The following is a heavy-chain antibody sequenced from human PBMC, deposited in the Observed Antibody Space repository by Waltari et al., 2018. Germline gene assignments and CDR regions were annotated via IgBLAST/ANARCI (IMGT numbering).Heavy chain of an antibody. CDR1: GYAIYSCYY. CDR2: IYHSGDV. V-gene: IGHV4-38-2*01. Sequence: QVQLQESCPGLVKPSETLSLTFDVSGYAIYSCYYWGWILQPPWKGLEWISKIYHSGDVFYNPSLASRLTTSMDTSKNQFSLKLKSVTAADTAVYYCMRQVLGYCTSAACRRLESWGRGTLVTVSS. J-gene: IGHJ4*02. D-gene: IGHD2-2*03. CDR3: MRQVLGYCTSAACRRLES.